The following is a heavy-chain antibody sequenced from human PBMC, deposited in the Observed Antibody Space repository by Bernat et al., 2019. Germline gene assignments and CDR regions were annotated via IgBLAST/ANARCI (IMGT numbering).Heavy chain of an antibody. CDR2: IRDTSSGM. CDR3: VRDDKFAFDV. J-gene: IGHJ3*01. V-gene: IGHV3-48*01. CDR1: GFTFSSYP. Sequence: EVQLVESRGYLVQPGGSLRLSCAASGFTFSSYPMNWVRQAPGKGLEWVSNIRDTSSGMYYADSVKGRFTISRDNANSSLYLQMNSLRAEDTAVYYCVRDDKFAFDVWGQGTVVTVSS.